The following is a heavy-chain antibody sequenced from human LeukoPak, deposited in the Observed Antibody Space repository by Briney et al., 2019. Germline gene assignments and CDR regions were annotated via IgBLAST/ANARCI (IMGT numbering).Heavy chain of an antibody. CDR3: TRDLMDYDVSTGLHHYYMDV. V-gene: IGHV3-9*01. D-gene: IGHD3-9*01. J-gene: IGHJ6*02. CDR1: GFDFEDYA. Sequence: PGRSLRLSCVASGFDFEDYAIHWVRQVPGKGLEWVSGISWNSGAKAYADSVRGRFTISRDNAKNTLYLQMNTLRVEDTAVYYCTRDLMDYDVSTGLHHYYMDVWGQGTTVTVSS. CDR2: ISWNSGAK.